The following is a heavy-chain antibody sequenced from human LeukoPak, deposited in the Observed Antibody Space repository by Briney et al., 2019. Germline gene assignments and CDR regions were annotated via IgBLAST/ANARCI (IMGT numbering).Heavy chain of an antibody. CDR1: GFTFSSYW. CDR2: ISGSGGST. V-gene: IGHV3-23*01. CDR3: ASFLVRPYTALSAFDI. Sequence: GGSLRLSCAASGFTFSSYWMHWVRQAPGKGLEWVSAISGSGGSTYYADSVKGRFTISRDNSKNTLYLQMNSLRAEDTAVYYCASFLVRPYTALSAFDIWGQGTMVTVSS. J-gene: IGHJ3*02. D-gene: IGHD3-16*01.